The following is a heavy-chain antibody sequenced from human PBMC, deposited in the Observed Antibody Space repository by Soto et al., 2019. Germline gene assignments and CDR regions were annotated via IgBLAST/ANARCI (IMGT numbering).Heavy chain of an antibody. CDR3: ARSVEGHFDY. J-gene: IGHJ4*02. CDR1: GFTLSVYS. V-gene: IGHV3-48*02. CDR2: MTSDMKTI. Sequence: EVQLVESGGGLVQPGGSLRLSCAASGFTLSVYSMNWIRQAPGKGLQWVSYMTSDMKTIHYADSVKGRFTISRDNAKNLVYLQMTSLRDEDTAVYYCARSVEGHFDYWGQGALVTVSS. D-gene: IGHD6-19*01.